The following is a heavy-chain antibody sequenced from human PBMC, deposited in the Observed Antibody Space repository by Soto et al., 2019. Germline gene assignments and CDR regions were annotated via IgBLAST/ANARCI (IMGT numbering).Heavy chain of an antibody. J-gene: IGHJ6*02. CDR2: ISAYNGNT. CDR3: ARDTGYSSGPAYYYGMDV. CDR1: GYTFTSYG. V-gene: IGHV1-18*01. Sequence: QVQLVQSGAEVKKPGASVKVSCKASGYTFTSYGISWVRQAPGQGREWMGWISAYNGNTNYAQKLQGRGTMTTDTSTSTAYLELRSRRSDDTAVYYCARDTGYSSGPAYYYGMDVWGQGTTSPSP. D-gene: IGHD5-18*01.